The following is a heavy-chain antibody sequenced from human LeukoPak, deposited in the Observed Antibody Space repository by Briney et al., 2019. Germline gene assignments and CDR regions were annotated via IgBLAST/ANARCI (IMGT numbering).Heavy chain of an antibody. Sequence: ASVKVSCKASGYAFTSYGISWVRQAPGQGLVWMGWVSAYNGNTNYAQNLQDRVTMTTDTSTSTAYMELRSLRSDDTAVYYCARDRDFWSGYASYNWFDPWGQGTLVTVSS. J-gene: IGHJ5*02. CDR2: VSAYNGNT. D-gene: IGHD3-3*01. CDR1: GYAFTSYG. V-gene: IGHV1-18*01. CDR3: ARDRDFWSGYASYNWFDP.